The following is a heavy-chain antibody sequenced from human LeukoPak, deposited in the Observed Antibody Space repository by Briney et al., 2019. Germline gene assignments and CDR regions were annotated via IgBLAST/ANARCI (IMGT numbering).Heavy chain of an antibody. CDR2: IYYSGST. Sequence: SQTLSLTCTVSGGSISSGGYYWSWIRQHPGKGLEWIGYIYYSGSTYYNPSLKSRVAISVDTSKNQFSLKLSSVTAADTAVYYCARRGRFLGYMDVWGKGTTVTVSS. CDR3: ARRGRFLGYMDV. J-gene: IGHJ6*03. D-gene: IGHD3-3*01. V-gene: IGHV4-31*03. CDR1: GGSISSGGYY.